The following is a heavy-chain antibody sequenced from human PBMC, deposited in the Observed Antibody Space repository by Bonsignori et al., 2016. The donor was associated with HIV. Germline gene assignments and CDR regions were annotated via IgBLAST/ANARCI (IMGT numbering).Heavy chain of an antibody. V-gene: IGHV1-69*01. D-gene: IGHD5-24*01. CDR3: ARREEMATINSFAFDI. CDR2: IIPIFGTA. Sequence: WVRQAPGQGLEWMGGIIPIFGTANYAQKFQGRVTITADESTSTAYMELSSLRSEDTAVYYCARREEMATINSFAFDIWGQGTMVTVSS. J-gene: IGHJ3*02.